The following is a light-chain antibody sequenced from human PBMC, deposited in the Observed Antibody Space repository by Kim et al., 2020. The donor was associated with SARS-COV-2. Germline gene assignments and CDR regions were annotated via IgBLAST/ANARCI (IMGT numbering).Light chain of an antibody. CDR2: GKS. J-gene: IGLJ3*02. Sequence: SSELTQDPAVSVALGQTVRITCQGDSLRRYYASWYQQKSGQAPVLVIYGKSNRPSGIPDRFSGSSSGNTASLTITGAQAEDEADYYCNSRDSSGNYWVFGGGTQLTVL. CDR1: SLRRYY. V-gene: IGLV3-19*01. CDR3: NSRDSSGNYWV.